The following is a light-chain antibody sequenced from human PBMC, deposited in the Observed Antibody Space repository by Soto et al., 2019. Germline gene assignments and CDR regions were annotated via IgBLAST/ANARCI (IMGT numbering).Light chain of an antibody. J-gene: IGLJ1*01. CDR3: SSYTSSSTVYV. V-gene: IGLV2-14*01. CDR1: SSDVGGYNY. Sequence: QSALTQPASVSGSPGQSITISCTGTSSDVGGYNYVSWYQQHPGKAPKLMIYEVSNRPSGVSNRFSGSKSGNTASLTISGLQAEDEADYYCSSYTSSSTVYVFGTGTKLPVL. CDR2: EVS.